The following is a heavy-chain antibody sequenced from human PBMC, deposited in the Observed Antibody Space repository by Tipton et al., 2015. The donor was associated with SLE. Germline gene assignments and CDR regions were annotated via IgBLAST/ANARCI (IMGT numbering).Heavy chain of an antibody. Sequence: TLSLTCTVSTYSISSGSYWGWIRQPPGQGLEWIATIYTSGSTKYNPSLKSRVTLSLDTSKNQFSLNLSSVTAADTAVYYCGRGYQLLYFLDVWGKGTTVTVSS. CDR2: IYTSGST. J-gene: IGHJ6*03. V-gene: IGHV4-38-2*02. D-gene: IGHD2-2*01. CDR3: GRGYQLLYFLDV. CDR1: TYSISSGSY.